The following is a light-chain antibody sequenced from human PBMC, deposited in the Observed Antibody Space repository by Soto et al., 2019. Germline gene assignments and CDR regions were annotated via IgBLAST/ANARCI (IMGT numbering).Light chain of an antibody. CDR1: HSIGTW. CDR2: DAS. Sequence: DNQMTQSPSALSASLGDRVTITCRASHSIGTWLAWYQQRPGKAPKLLIYDASSLGSGVPSRFSGGGSGTEFTLTISSLQPDDFGTYYCHQYKSYTPYTIGQGTKVEIK. V-gene: IGKV1-5*01. J-gene: IGKJ2*01. CDR3: HQYKSYTPYT.